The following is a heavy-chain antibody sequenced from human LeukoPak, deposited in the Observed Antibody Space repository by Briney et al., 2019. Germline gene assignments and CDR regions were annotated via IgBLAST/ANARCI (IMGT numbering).Heavy chain of an antibody. Sequence: SETLSLTCTVSGGSISSSSYYWGWIRQPPGKGLEWIGSIYYSGNTYYNLSLKSRVTISVDTSKNQFSLKLSSVTAADTAVYYCAAKNWNYWFDPWGQGTLVTVSS. CDR3: AAKNWNYWFDP. V-gene: IGHV4-39*07. CDR2: IYYSGNT. CDR1: GGSISSSSYY. D-gene: IGHD1-7*01. J-gene: IGHJ5*02.